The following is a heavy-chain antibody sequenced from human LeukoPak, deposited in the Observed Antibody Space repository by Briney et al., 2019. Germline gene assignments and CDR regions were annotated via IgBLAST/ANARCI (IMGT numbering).Heavy chain of an antibody. CDR1: GYTFTSYY. V-gene: IGHV1-46*01. J-gene: IGHJ3*02. Sequence: ASVKVSCKASGYTFTSYYMYWVLQAPGQGLEWMGIINPSGGSTSYAQKFQGRVTMTRDTSTSTVYMELSSLRSEDTAVYYCARGAEMATIDDDAFDIWGQGTMVTVSS. D-gene: IGHD5-24*01. CDR3: ARGAEMATIDDDAFDI. CDR2: INPSGGST.